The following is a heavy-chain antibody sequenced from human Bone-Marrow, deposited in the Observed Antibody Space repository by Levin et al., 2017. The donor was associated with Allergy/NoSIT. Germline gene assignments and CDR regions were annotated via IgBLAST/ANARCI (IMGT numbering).Heavy chain of an antibody. D-gene: IGHD4-17*01. Sequence: GESLKISCAASGFTFSRYAMNWVRQAPGRGLEWVSSLDGSSGKTHYADVVKGRFTISREYSKNTLFLQMNGLRVEDTARYYCAKAGTTVMLDYSYLDVWGEGTAVTVSS. CDR2: LDGSSGKT. CDR1: GFTFSRYA. J-gene: IGHJ6*03. CDR3: AKAGTTVMLDYSYLDV. V-gene: IGHV3-23*01.